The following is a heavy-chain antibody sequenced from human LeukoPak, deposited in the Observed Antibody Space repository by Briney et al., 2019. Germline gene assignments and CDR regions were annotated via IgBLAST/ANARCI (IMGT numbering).Heavy chain of an antibody. Sequence: SETLSLTCTVSGGSISSSSYYWGWIRQPPGKGLEWIGSIYYSGSTYYNPSLKSRVTISVDTSKNQFSLKLSSVTAADTAVYYCARGVFYYFDYWGQGTLVTVSS. V-gene: IGHV4-39*07. CDR2: IYYSGST. CDR1: GGSISSSSYY. CDR3: ARGVFYYFDY. J-gene: IGHJ4*02.